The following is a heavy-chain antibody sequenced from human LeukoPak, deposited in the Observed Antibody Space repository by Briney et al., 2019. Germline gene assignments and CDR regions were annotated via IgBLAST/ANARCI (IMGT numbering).Heavy chain of an antibody. CDR2: IRYDETNK. J-gene: IGHJ4*02. CDR3: ARDRGTNGDYHRGYFDY. Sequence: GGSLRLSCAASGFSFSNYDMHWVRQAPGKGQEWVTFIRYDETNKYYADSVKGRFSISRDNSKNTLYLQMNSLRAEDTAVYYCARDRGTNGDYHRGYFDYWGQGSLVTVSS. CDR1: GFSFSNYD. D-gene: IGHD1-1*01. V-gene: IGHV3-30*02.